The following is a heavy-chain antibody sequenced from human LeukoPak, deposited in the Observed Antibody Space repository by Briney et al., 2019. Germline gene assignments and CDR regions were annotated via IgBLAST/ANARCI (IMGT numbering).Heavy chain of an antibody. CDR3: ARDHDDFWSGYSPVGY. Sequence: GGSLRLSCAASGFTFSSYVMHWVRQAPGKGLEYVSDISSHGGSTYYANSVKGRFAISRDNSKNTLYLQMNSLRAEDTAVYYCARDHDDFWSGYSPVGYWGQGTLVTVSS. CDR1: GFTFSSYV. CDR2: ISSHGGST. D-gene: IGHD3-3*01. J-gene: IGHJ4*02. V-gene: IGHV3-64*01.